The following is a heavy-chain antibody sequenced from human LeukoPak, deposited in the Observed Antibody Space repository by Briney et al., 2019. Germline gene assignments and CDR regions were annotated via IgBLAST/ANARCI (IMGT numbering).Heavy chain of an antibody. CDR2: ISSSGSTI. V-gene: IGHV3-11*01. D-gene: IGHD2-2*03. CDR1: GFTLSDYY. J-gene: IGHJ6*03. CDR3: ARTRKTLDIVVVPAVPYYYYMDV. Sequence: GGSLSLSCAASGFTLSDYYMSSIRQAPGKGLEWVSYISSSGSTIYYADSVKGRFTISRDNAKNSLCLQMNSLRAEDTAVYYCARTRKTLDIVVVPAVPYYYYMDVWGKGTTVTVSS.